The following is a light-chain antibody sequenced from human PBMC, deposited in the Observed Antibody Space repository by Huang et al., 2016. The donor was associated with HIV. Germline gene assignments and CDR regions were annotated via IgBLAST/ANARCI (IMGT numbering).Light chain of an antibody. J-gene: IGKJ2*01. Sequence: DIVMTQSPDSLAVSLGERATINRKSSQSLLYNSNNKNYLAWYQQKPGQPPNLLIYWASSRKSGVPDRVSGSGSETDFTLTISSLQAEDVAVYYCQQHYSSPPTFGQGTKLEIK. CDR3: QQHYSSPPT. CDR1: QSLLYNSNNKNY. V-gene: IGKV4-1*01. CDR2: WAS.